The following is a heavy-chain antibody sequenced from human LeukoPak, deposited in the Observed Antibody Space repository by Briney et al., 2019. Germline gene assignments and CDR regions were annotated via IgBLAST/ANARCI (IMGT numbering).Heavy chain of an antibody. CDR3: ARETNYYDSSVLRY. J-gene: IGHJ4*02. CDR1: GGTFSSYA. D-gene: IGHD3-22*01. Sequence: SVKVSCKASGGTFSSYAISWVRQAPGQGLEWMGRIIPILGIASYAQKFQGRVTITADKSTSTAYMELSSLRSEDTAVYYCARETNYYDSSVLRYWGQGTLVTVSS. V-gene: IGHV1-69*04. CDR2: IIPILGIA.